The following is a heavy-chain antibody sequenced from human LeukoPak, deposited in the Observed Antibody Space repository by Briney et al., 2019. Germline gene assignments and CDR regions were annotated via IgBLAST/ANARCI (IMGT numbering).Heavy chain of an antibody. CDR2: INHSGST. CDR1: GGSFSGYY. D-gene: IGHD3-9*01. J-gene: IGHJ5*02. Sequence: ASETLSLTCAVYGGSFSGYYWSWIRQPPGKGLEWIGEINHSGSTNYNPSLKSRVTISVDTSKNQFSLKLSSVTAADTAVYYCARGRSVLRYFDWLSAADWFDPWGQGALVTVSS. CDR3: ARGRSVLRYFDWLSAADWFDP. V-gene: IGHV4-34*01.